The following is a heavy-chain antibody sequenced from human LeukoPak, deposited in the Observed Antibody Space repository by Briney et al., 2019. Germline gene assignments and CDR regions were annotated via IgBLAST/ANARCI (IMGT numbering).Heavy chain of an antibody. CDR1: GGSISSGGYY. V-gene: IGHV4-31*03. CDR2: IYYSGST. J-gene: IGHJ5*02. Sequence: SETLSLTCTVSGGSISSGGYYWSWIRQHPGKGLEWIGYIYYSGSTYYNPSLKSRVTISVDTSKNQFSLKLSSVTAADTAVYYCARYVEKDGSGSNQNGWFDPWGQGTLVTVSS. D-gene: IGHD3-10*01. CDR3: ARYVEKDGSGSNQNGWFDP.